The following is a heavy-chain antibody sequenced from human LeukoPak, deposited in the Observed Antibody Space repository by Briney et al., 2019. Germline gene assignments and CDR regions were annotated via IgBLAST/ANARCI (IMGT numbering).Heavy chain of an antibody. CDR2: ISSSSSYI. CDR3: ARDQMEEITIFGVAVGY. J-gene: IGHJ4*02. V-gene: IGHV3-21*01. CDR1: GFTFSSYS. D-gene: IGHD3-3*01. Sequence: PGGSLRLSCAASGFTFSSYSMNWVRQAPGKGLEWVSSISSSSSYIYYADSVKGRFTISRDNAKNSLYLQMNSLRAEDTAVYYCARDQMEEITIFGVAVGYWGQGTLVTVSS.